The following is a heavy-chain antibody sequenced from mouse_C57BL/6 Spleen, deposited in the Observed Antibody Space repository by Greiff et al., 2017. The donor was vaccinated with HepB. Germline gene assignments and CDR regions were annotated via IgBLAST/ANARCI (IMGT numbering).Heavy chain of an antibody. V-gene: IGHV1-50*01. D-gene: IGHD2-4*01. CDR3: ARGGRLRMYYFDY. J-gene: IGHJ2*01. Sequence: QVQLQQPGAELVKPGASVKLSCNASGYTFTSYWMQWVKQRPGQGLEWIGEIDPSDSYTNYNQKFKGKATLTVDTSSSTAYMQLSSLTSEDSAVYYCARGGRLRMYYFDYWGQGTTLTVSS. CDR2: IDPSDSYT. CDR1: GYTFTSYW.